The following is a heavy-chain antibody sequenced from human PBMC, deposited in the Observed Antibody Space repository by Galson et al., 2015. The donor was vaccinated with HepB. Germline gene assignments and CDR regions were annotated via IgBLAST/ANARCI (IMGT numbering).Heavy chain of an antibody. CDR1: GYTFTGYY. D-gene: IGHD3-22*01. CDR3: ARDSPTYYDDSSGYPLDY. Sequence: SVKVSCKASGYTFTGYYMHWVRQAPGQGLEWMGWINPNSGGTNYAQKFQGRVTMTRDTSISTAYMELRSLRSDDTAVYYCARDSPTYYDDSSGYPLDYWGQGTLVTVSS. CDR2: INPNSGGT. J-gene: IGHJ4*02. V-gene: IGHV1-2*02.